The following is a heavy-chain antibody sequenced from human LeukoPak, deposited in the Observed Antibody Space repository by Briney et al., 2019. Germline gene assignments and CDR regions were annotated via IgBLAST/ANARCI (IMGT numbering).Heavy chain of an antibody. Sequence: ASVKVSCKASGYTFTSYDINWVRQATGQGLEWMGWMNPNGGNTGYAQKFQGRVTMTRNTSISTAYMELSSLRSEDTAVYYCARGGGSSGWNYYYYYGMDVWGQGTTVTVSS. V-gene: IGHV1-8*01. CDR3: ARGGGSSGWNYYYYYGMDV. J-gene: IGHJ6*02. CDR2: MNPNGGNT. CDR1: GYTFTSYD. D-gene: IGHD6-19*01.